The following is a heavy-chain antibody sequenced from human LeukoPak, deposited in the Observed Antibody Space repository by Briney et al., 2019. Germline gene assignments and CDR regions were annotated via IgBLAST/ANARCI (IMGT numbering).Heavy chain of an antibody. J-gene: IGHJ4*02. CDR1: GFTFGDYA. V-gene: IGHV3-7*03. Sequence: PGGSLRLSCTASGFTFGDYAMSWVRQAPGKGLEWVANIKQDGSEKYYVDSVKGRFTISRDNAKNSLYLQMSSLRAEDTAVYYCARRYFDYWGQGTLVTVSS. CDR2: IKQDGSEK. CDR3: ARRYFDY.